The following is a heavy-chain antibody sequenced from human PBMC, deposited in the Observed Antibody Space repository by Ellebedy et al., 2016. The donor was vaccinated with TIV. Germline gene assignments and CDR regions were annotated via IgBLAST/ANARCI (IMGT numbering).Heavy chain of an antibody. CDR1: GGTFSNSV. CDR3: AKDHSNSNPLCW. D-gene: IGHD4-11*01. Sequence: ASVKVSCKAAGGTFSNSVISWVRQAPGQGLEWMGGIIPVFDKTNYAQRFQGRVTITADKSTSTVYMEMSSLRSEDSAVYYCAKDHSNSNPLCWWGQGTLVTVSS. V-gene: IGHV1-69*06. J-gene: IGHJ4*02. CDR2: IIPVFDKT.